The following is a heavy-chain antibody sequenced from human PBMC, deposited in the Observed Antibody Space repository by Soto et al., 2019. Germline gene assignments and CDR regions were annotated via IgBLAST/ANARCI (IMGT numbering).Heavy chain of an antibody. CDR3: ARVGGMGKPGYYMDV. CDR2: INHSGST. V-gene: IGHV4-34*01. CDR1: GGSFSGYY. Sequence: SETLSLTCAVYGGSFSGYYWSWIRQPPGKGLEWIGEINHSGSTNYNPSLKSRVTISVDKSKNQFSLKLSSVTAADTAMYYCARVGGMGKPGYYMDVWGKGTTVTVSS. J-gene: IGHJ6*03. D-gene: IGHD3-16*01.